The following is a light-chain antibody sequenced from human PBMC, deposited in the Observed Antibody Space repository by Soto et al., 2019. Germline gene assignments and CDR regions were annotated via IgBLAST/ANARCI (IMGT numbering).Light chain of an antibody. CDR2: EVT. J-gene: IGLJ1*01. Sequence: QSALTQPPSASGSPGQSVTISCTGTSSDIGRFNFVSWYQQHPGKAPKLLIYEVTKRPSGVPDRFSGSKSGNAASLTVSGLQGEDEADYFCSSYTGSRDPYVFGTGTKVTVL. CDR3: SSYTGSRDPYV. CDR1: SSDIGRFNF. V-gene: IGLV2-8*01.